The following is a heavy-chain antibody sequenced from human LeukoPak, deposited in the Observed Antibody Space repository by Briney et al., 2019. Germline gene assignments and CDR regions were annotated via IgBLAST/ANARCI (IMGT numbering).Heavy chain of an antibody. V-gene: IGHV3-23*01. D-gene: IGHD5-12*01. CDR3: AKDIWSGYDWRLFDY. CDR2: ISGSGGST. Sequence: GGSLRLSCAASGFTFSSYAMSWVRQAPGKGLEWVSAISGSGGSTYYADSVKGRFTISRDNSKNTLYLQMNSRRAEDTAVYYCAKDIWSGYDWRLFDYWGQGTLVTVSS. J-gene: IGHJ4*02. CDR1: GFTFSSYA.